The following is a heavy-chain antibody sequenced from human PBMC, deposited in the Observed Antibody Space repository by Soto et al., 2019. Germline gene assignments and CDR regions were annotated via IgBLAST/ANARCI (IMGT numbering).Heavy chain of an antibody. CDR1: GGSISSGGYY. V-gene: IGHV4-31*03. Sequence: PSETLSLTCTVSGGSISSGGYYWSWIRQHPGKGLEWIGYIYYSGSTYYNPSLKSRVTISVDTSKNQFSLKLSSVTAADTAVYYCARDRHGIFSVFDYWGQGTLVTVSS. CDR3: ARDRHGIFSVFDY. J-gene: IGHJ4*02. CDR2: IYYSGST.